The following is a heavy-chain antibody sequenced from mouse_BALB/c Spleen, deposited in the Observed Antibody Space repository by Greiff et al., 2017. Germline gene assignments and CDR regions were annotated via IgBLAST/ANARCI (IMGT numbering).Heavy chain of an antibody. D-gene: IGHD3-1*01. CDR3: ARDRGTPYYFDY. Sequence: EVKLMESGGGLVQPGGSLKLSCAASGFTFRSYGMSWVRQTPDKRLELVATINSNGGSTYYPDSVKGRFTISRDNAKNTLYLQMSSLKSEDTAMYYCARDRGTPYYFDYGGQGTTLTVSS. J-gene: IGHJ2*01. CDR1: GFTFRSYG. V-gene: IGHV5-6-3*01. CDR2: INSNGGST.